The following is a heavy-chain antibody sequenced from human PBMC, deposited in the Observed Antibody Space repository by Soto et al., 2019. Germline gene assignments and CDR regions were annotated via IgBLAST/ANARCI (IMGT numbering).Heavy chain of an antibody. Sequence: SETLSLTCSVSGGSIRTGVFYWGWIRQPPGKGLEWIGSTYYSGLTFYTPSLKSRVTISVDTSKNQFSLNLDSVTAADTAVYYCARLPAEAAVAAGGMDVWGQGTTVTVSS. CDR3: ARLPAEAAVAAGGMDV. J-gene: IGHJ6*02. CDR2: TYYSGLT. CDR1: GGSIRTGVFY. V-gene: IGHV4-39*01. D-gene: IGHD6-13*01.